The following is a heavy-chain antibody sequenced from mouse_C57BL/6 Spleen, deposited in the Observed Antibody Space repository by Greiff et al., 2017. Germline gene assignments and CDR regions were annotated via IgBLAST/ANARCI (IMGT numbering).Heavy chain of an antibody. D-gene: IGHD1-1*01. CDR2: INPYNGDT. J-gene: IGHJ3*01. Sequence: VQLKQSGPELVKPGASVKISCKASGYSFTGYFMNWVMQSHGQSLEWIGRINPYNGDTFYNQKFKGKDTLTAEKSSSTAHMELRSLTSEDSAVYYSAREWNYYSSSFPFSYWGQGTLVTVSA. CDR3: AREWNYYSSSFPFSY. V-gene: IGHV1-20*01. CDR1: GYSFTGYF.